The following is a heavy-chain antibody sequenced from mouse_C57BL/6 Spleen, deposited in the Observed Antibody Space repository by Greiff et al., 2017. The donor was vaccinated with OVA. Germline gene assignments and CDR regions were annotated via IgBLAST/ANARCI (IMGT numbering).Heavy chain of an antibody. CDR2: IYTGDGDT. V-gene: IGHV1-82*01. CDR1: GYAFSSSW. J-gene: IGHJ3*01. Sequence: VQLQQSGPELVKPGASVKISCKASGYAFSSSWMNWVKQRPGKGLEWIGRIYTGDGDTNYNGKFKGKATLTADKSSSTAYMQLSSLTSEDSAVYVCAKEVAGSSSCADWGQGTLVTVSA. CDR3: AKEVAGSSSCAD. D-gene: IGHD1-1*01.